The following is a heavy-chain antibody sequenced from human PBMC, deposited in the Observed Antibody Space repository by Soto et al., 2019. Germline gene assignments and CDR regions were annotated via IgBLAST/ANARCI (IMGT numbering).Heavy chain of an antibody. CDR3: AHVYGGYDNFDY. V-gene: IGHV2-5*02. J-gene: IGHJ4*02. CDR1: GFSLSTSGVG. CDR2: IYWDDDK. Sequence: QITLKESGPTLVKPTQTLTLTCTFSGFSLSTSGVGVGWIRQPPGKALEWLALIYWDDDKRYSPSLKSRLTSXKXXSKSQLVLTMTTMDPVDTATYYCAHVYGGYDNFDYWGQGTLVTVSS. D-gene: IGHD5-12*01.